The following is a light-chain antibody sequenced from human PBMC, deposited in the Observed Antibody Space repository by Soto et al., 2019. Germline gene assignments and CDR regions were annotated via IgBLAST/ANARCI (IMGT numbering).Light chain of an antibody. V-gene: IGLV4-69*01. CDR1: SGHSNYD. J-gene: IGLJ2*01. CDR3: QTWCTGIKV. Sequence: QPVLTQSPSASASLGASVKLTCTLSSGHSNYDIVWHQQQPEKGPRYLMKVNSVGSHRRGDGIPDRFSGSSSGAERYLTISSLQSEDEADYYCQTWCTGIKVFGGGTKLTVL. CDR2: VNSVGSH.